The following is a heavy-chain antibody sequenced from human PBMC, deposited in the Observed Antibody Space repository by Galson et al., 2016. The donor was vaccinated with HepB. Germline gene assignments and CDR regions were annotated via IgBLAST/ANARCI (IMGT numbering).Heavy chain of an antibody. D-gene: IGHD3/OR15-3a*01. J-gene: IGHJ4*02. Sequence: SETLSLTCAVFGGSVTSDFWWTWVRQSPGKGLEWIGEVYHRGYTSKNPSLKSRVDVSLDKSNNQIFLTLTSVTAADAAVYFCASGLAPGPYRNYFDSWGRGVLVTVSS. CDR3: ASGLAPGPYRNYFDS. V-gene: IGHV4-4*02. CDR1: GGSVTSDFW. CDR2: VYHRGYT.